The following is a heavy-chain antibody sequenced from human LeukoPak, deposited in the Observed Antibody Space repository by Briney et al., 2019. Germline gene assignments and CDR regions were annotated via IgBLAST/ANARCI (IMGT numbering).Heavy chain of an antibody. V-gene: IGHV1-3*03. CDR3: ATAYRYSGTYLFDY. D-gene: IGHD1-26*01. J-gene: IGHJ4*02. CDR2: INADNGDT. Sequence: ASVKVSCKASGYTFIYYAIHWVRQAPGQRLEWMGWINADNGDTKYSQELQGRVTITSDTSASTAYMELRNLRSDDMAVYYCATAYRYSGTYLFDYWGQGTQVTGSS. CDR1: GYTFIYYA.